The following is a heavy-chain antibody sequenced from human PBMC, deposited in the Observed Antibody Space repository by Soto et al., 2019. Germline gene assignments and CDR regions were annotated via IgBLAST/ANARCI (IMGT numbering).Heavy chain of an antibody. V-gene: IGHV3-30*18. D-gene: IGHD6-19*01. CDR2: ISYDGSNK. CDR1: GFTFNSYG. Sequence: GGSLRLSCAASGFTFNSYGIHWVRQAPGKGLEWVAVISYDGSNKYYADSVKGRFTISRDNSKNTLYLQMNSLRAEDTAVYYCAKDYHSSGWLVDYWGQGTLVTVSS. CDR3: AKDYHSSGWLVDY. J-gene: IGHJ4*02.